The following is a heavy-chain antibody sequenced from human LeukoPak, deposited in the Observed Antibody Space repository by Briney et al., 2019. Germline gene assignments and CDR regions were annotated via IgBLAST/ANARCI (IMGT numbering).Heavy chain of an antibody. Sequence: GLEWIGYIYKTGSTYYTPSLKSRVTISVDTSENQFSLKVNSVTAADTAVYYCARGTAVTDSWGQGILVTVSS. CDR3: ARGTAVTDS. D-gene: IGHD6-19*01. V-gene: IGHV4-31*02. J-gene: IGHJ4*02. CDR2: IYKTGST.